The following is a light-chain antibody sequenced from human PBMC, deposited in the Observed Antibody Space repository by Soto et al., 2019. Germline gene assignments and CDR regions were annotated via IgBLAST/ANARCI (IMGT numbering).Light chain of an antibody. V-gene: IGLV7-46*01. J-gene: IGLJ3*02. CDR1: TGAVTSGHY. Sequence: QAVVTQEPSLTVSPGGTVTLTCGSSTGAVTSGHYPYWFQQKPGQAPRTLIYDTNNKQSWIPARFSGSLLGGKAALTLSGAQPEDEAEYYCLLSYSGARAGVFGGGTKVTVL. CDR3: LLSYSGARAGV. CDR2: DTN.